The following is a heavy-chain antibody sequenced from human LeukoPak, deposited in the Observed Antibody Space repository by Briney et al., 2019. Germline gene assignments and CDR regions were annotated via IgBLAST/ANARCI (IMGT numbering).Heavy chain of an antibody. D-gene: IGHD3-10*01. J-gene: IGHJ3*02. Sequence: PSGTLSLTCAVSGGSISSSNWWSWVRQPPGKGLQWIGEINHSGSTNYNPSLRSRVTISVDTSKNQFSLKLSSVTAADTAVYYCARGLNSRARRYYGSGSYYPDAFDIWGQGTMVTVSS. CDR2: INHSGST. CDR1: GGSISSSNW. CDR3: ARGLNSRARRYYGSGSYYPDAFDI. V-gene: IGHV4-4*02.